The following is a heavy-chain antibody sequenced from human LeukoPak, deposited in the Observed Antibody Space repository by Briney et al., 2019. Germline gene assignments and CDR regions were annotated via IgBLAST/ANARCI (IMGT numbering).Heavy chain of an antibody. CDR2: IYYSGRT. V-gene: IGHV4-39*01. D-gene: IGHD3-22*01. J-gene: IGHJ1*01. CDR1: GDSVSRSDSY. CDR3: ARRRYYDSSGYLE. Sequence: SETLSLTCTIFGDSVSRSDSYWDWIRQPPGKGLEWIGTIYYSGRTYYSPSLKSRVTLSVDMSNNQFSLTLSSVTAADTALYFCARRRYYDSSGYLEWGQGTLVTVSS.